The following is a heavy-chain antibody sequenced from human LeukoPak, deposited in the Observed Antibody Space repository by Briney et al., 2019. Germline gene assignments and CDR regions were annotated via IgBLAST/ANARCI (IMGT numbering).Heavy chain of an antibody. Sequence: GASVKVSCKASGYTFTNYYMNWVRQAPGQGLEWMGIINPSGGSTSYAQTFQGRVTVTRDTSTSTVYMELSSLRSEDTAMYYCAREGEIGYDLSDYWGQGTLVTVSS. D-gene: IGHD5-12*01. CDR1: GYTFTNYY. CDR2: INPSGGST. V-gene: IGHV1-46*01. J-gene: IGHJ4*02. CDR3: AREGEIGYDLSDY.